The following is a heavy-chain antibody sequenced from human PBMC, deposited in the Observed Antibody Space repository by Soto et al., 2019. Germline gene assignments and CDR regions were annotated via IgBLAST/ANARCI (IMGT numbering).Heavy chain of an antibody. Sequence: LSLTCTVSGGSISSGGYYWSWIRQHPGKGLEWIGYIYYSGSTYYNPSLKSRVTISVDTSKNQFSLKLSSVTAADTAVYYCARDRSGGFFDYWGQGTLVTVSS. CDR3: ARDRSGGFFDY. D-gene: IGHD2-15*01. CDR2: IYYSGST. CDR1: GGSISSGGYY. J-gene: IGHJ4*02. V-gene: IGHV4-31*03.